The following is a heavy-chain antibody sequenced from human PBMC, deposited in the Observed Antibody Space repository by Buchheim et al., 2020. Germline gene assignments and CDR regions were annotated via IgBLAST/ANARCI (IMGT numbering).Heavy chain of an antibody. CDR1: GFTFSSYG. J-gene: IGHJ4*02. CDR2: ISYDGSNK. CDR3: ARFHITMDH. V-gene: IGHV3-30*03. Sequence: QVQLVESGGGVVQPGRSLRLSCAASGFTFSSYGMHWVRQAPGKGLEWVAVISYDGSNKYYADSVKGRFTISRDNAKNSLYLQMNSLRAEDTAVYYCARFHITMDHWGQGTL. D-gene: IGHD3-10*01.